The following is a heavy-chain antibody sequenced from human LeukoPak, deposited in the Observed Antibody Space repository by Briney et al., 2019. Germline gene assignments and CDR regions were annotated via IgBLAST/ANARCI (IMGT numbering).Heavy chain of an antibody. J-gene: IGHJ6*02. CDR3: TRGYWLNFYYYGMDV. CDR1: GGSINSYH. V-gene: IGHV4-59*01. Sequence: SETLSLTCTVSGGSINSYHWSWIRQPPGKGLEWIGYFYYSGSTNYNPSLKSRVTISGDTSKNRFSLKVSSVTAADTAVYYCTRGYWLNFYYYGMDVWGQGTTVTVSS. D-gene: IGHD2-15*01. CDR2: FYYSGST.